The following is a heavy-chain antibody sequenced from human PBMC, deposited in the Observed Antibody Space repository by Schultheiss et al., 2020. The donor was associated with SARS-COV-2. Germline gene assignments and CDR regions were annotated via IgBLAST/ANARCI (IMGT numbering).Heavy chain of an antibody. CDR2: IYHSGST. V-gene: IGHV4-30-2*01. Sequence: SETLSLTCAVSGGSISSGGYSWSWIRQPPGKGLEWIGYIYHSGSTNYNPSLKSRVTISVDTSKNQFSLQLNSVTPEDTAVYYCAREGGTTLDWFDPWGQGTLVTVSS. CDR1: GGSISSGGYS. J-gene: IGHJ5*02. CDR3: AREGGTTLDWFDP. D-gene: IGHD1-7*01.